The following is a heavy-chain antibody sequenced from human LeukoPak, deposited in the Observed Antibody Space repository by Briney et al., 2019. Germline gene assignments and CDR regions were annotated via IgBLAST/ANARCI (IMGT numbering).Heavy chain of an antibody. V-gene: IGHV3-23*01. Sequence: GGSLRLSCAASGFTFSSNGMTWVRQAPRKGLEWVSTISGSGGNTYYADSVKGRFTISRDNSKNTLYLQMNSLRAEDTAVYYCATRSTSYYYYGMDVWGQGPRSPSP. CDR3: ATRSTSYYYYGMDV. J-gene: IGHJ6*02. CDR2: ISGSGGNT. CDR1: GFTFSSNG.